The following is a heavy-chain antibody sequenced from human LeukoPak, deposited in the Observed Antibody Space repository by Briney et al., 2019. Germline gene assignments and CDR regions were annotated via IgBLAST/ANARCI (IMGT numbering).Heavy chain of an antibody. J-gene: IGHJ6*03. CDR3: AKDGRLAPTHPGYYYYYMDV. V-gene: IGHV3-74*01. CDR2: INSDGSST. D-gene: IGHD1-1*01. CDR1: GFTFSSYW. Sequence: PGGSLRLSCAASGFTFSSYWMHWVRQAPGKGLVWVSRINSDGSSTRYADSVKGRFTISRDNSKNTLYLQMNSLRAEDTAVYYCAKDGRLAPTHPGYYYYYMDVWGKGTTVTASS.